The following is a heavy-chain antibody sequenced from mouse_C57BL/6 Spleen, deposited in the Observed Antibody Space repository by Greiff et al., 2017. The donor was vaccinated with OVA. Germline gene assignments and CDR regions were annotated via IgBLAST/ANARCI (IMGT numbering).Heavy chain of an antibody. CDR2: INPGSGGT. V-gene: IGHV1-54*01. CDR1: GYAFTNYL. J-gene: IGHJ2*01. Sequence: QVHVKQSGAELVRPGTSVKVSCKASGYAFTNYLIEWVKQRPGQGLEWIGVINPGSGGTNYNEKFKGKATLTADKSSSTAYMQLSSLTSEDSAVYFCARTFDYYGSSYSYYFDYWGQGTTLTVSS. CDR3: ARTFDYYGSSYSYYFDY. D-gene: IGHD1-1*01.